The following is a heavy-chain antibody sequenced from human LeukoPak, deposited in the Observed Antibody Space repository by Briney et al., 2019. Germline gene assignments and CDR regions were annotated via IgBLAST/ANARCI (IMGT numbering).Heavy chain of an antibody. CDR1: GFTVSSNY. J-gene: IGHJ5*02. V-gene: IGHV3-53*01. CDR2: IYSGGST. Sequence: GGSLRLSCAASGFTVSSNYMSWVRQAPGEGLEWVSDIYSGGSTYYAHSVKARFTISRHNSKTTLYRQMNSLRAEDTAVYYRARVGGLVDWFDPWGQGTLVTVSS. D-gene: IGHD6-19*01. CDR3: ARVGGLVDWFDP.